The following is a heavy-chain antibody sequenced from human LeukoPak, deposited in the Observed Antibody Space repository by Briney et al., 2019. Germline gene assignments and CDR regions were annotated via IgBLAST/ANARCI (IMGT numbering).Heavy chain of an antibody. V-gene: IGHV1-2*06. D-gene: IGHD1-26*01. Sequence: ASVKVSCKASGYTFTDCFIHWVRQAPGQGLEWMGLSNVNSGGTNTNYAQNFHGRVTMTRDTSISTAYMELSRLTSDDTAVYYCARDLSSTSNWELDYWGQGTLVTVSS. J-gene: IGHJ4*02. CDR1: GYTFTDCF. CDR2: SNVNSGGTNT. CDR3: ARDLSSTSNWELDY.